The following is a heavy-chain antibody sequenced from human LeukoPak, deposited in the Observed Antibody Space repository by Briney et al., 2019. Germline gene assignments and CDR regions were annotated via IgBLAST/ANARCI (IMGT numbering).Heavy chain of an antibody. Sequence: SQTLSPTCVISGDSVSSNSAAWNWISQSPSRGLDWLGRTYYRSKWYNDYAVSVKSRITINPDTSKNQFFLQLNAVTPEDTAVYYYARETSHFDCWGQGTLVTVSS. CDR3: ARETSHFDC. V-gene: IGHV6-1*01. CDR1: GDSVSSNSAA. CDR2: TYYRSKWYN. J-gene: IGHJ4*02.